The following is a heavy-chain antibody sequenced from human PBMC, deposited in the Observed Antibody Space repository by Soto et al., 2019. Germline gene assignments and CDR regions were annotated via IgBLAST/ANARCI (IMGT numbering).Heavy chain of an antibody. Sequence: SETLSLTCAVSGGSISSSDWWSWVRQPPGRGLEWIGEINPSVGTNYNPSLRSRVTISLDRSTNQCSLTLSSMTAADTAVYYCALRSMAVVPEYWGQGTLVTVSS. CDR3: ALRSMAVVPEY. CDR2: INPSVGT. J-gene: IGHJ4*02. D-gene: IGHD3-22*01. V-gene: IGHV4-4*02. CDR1: GGSISSSDW.